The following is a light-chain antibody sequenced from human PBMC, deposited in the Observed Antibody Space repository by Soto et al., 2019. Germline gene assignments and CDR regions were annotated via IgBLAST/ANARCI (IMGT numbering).Light chain of an antibody. Sequence: DIQMTQSPSSLSASVGDRFTITCRTSQSINTYLNWFQQKPGEAPKLLIFAASSLQSGVPSRFSCSGSGTDLSLIISLLQPEDFAFYYCQQSYSIFTFGGGTRWIS. V-gene: IGKV1-39*01. CDR1: QSINTY. CDR2: AAS. J-gene: IGKJ4*01. CDR3: QQSYSIFT.